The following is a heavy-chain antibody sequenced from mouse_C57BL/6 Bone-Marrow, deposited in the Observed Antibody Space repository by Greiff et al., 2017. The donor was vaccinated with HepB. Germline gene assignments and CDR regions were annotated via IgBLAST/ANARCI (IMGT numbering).Heavy chain of an antibody. CDR2: IYPRSGNT. J-gene: IGHJ2*01. D-gene: IGHD1-1*01. Sequence: QVQLKESGAELARPGASVKLSCKASGYTFTSYGISWVKQRTGQGLEWIGEIYPRSGNTYYNEKFKGKATLTADKSSSTAYMELRSLTSEDSAVYFCARESTTVVPYFDYWGQGTTLTVSS. CDR3: ARESTTVVPYFDY. V-gene: IGHV1-81*01. CDR1: GYTFTSYG.